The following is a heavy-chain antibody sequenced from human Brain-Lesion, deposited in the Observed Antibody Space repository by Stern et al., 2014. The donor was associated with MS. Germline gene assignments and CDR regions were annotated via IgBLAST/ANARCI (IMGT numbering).Heavy chain of an antibody. V-gene: IGHV4-61*02. J-gene: IGHJ6*02. CDR1: GGSISSGGYY. D-gene: IGHD2-2*01. CDR2: IFNSGST. Sequence: VQLVESGPGLVKPSQTLSLSCTVSGGSISSGGYYWSWIRQPAGKGLEWIGRIFNSGSTSYNPSLKGRVTISIDTSKNQFSLRLNSRTAADTAVYYCARGRVVPGFQYYATDVWGQGTTVIVSS. CDR3: ARGRVVPGFQYYATDV.